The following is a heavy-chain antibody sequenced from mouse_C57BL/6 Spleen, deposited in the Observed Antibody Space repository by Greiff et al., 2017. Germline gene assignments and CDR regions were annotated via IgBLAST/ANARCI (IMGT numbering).Heavy chain of an antibody. J-gene: IGHJ1*03. CDR2: IYPGSGSN. CDR3: ARGGLITTVVDWYFDV. Sequence: QVQLQQPGAELVKPGASVKMSCKASGYTFTSYWITWVKQRPGQGLEWIGDIYPGSGSNNYNEKFKSKATLTVDTSSSTAYMQLSSLTSEDSAVYYCARGGLITTVVDWYFDVWGTGTTVTVAS. CDR1: GYTFTSYW. D-gene: IGHD1-1*01. V-gene: IGHV1-55*01.